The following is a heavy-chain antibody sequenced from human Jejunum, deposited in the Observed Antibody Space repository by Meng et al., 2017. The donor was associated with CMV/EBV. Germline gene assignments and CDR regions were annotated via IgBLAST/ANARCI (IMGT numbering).Heavy chain of an antibody. J-gene: IGHJ2*01. V-gene: IGHV3-23*01. CDR3: ARPASMTIFRNWYFDL. Sequence: GFTFASYAMSWVRQAPGKGLEWVSAISGRDASTKYADSVKGRFTISRDNSKNTVYLQMNSLRAEDTAVYYCARPASMTIFRNWYFDLWGRGTLVTVS. CDR2: ISGRDAST. D-gene: IGHD3-3*01. CDR1: GFTFASYA.